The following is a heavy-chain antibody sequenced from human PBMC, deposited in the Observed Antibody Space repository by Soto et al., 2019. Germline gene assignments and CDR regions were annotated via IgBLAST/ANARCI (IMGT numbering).Heavy chain of an antibody. D-gene: IGHD3-22*01. Sequence: SETLSLTCTVSGGSISSGGYYWSWIRQHPGKGLEWIGYIYYSGSTYYNPSLKSRVTISVDTSKNQFSLKLSSVTAADTAVYYCARDGIRRYYASSWGQGTLVTVSS. V-gene: IGHV4-31*02. J-gene: IGHJ4*02. CDR1: GGSISSGGYY. CDR3: ARDGIRRYYASS. CDR2: IYYSGST.